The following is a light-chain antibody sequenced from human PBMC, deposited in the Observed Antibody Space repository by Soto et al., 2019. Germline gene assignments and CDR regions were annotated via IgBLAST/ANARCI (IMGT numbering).Light chain of an antibody. J-gene: IGKJ5*01. CDR1: QGLSSW. V-gene: IGKV1-12*02. CDR3: QQANSFPFT. Sequence: DIQMTQSPSSVSASVGDRVTITCRASQGLSSWLAWYQQKPGKAPKLLIYAVSSLQSGVPSRFCCSRSGTDFSLSSSSLQPEEFATYYCQQANSFPFTFGQGTRLEIK. CDR2: AVS.